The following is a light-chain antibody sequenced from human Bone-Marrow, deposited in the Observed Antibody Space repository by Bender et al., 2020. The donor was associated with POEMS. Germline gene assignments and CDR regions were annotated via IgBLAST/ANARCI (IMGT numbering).Light chain of an antibody. J-gene: IGLJ1*01. V-gene: IGLV6-57*01. Sequence: NFMLTQPHSVSESPGKTVTISCTRSSGSIGNNYVQWYQQRPGSSPTIVIYEDNQRPSGVPDRFSGSKSGNTASLTVSGLQAEDEADYYCSSYAGSNNYVFGTGTKVTVL. CDR3: SSYAGSNNYV. CDR2: EDN. CDR1: SGSIGNNY.